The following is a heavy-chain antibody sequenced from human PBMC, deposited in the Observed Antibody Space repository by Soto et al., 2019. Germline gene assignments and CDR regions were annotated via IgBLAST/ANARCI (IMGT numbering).Heavy chain of an antibody. CDR2: IYHSGST. CDR3: ARGPTTGYYYYYYGMDV. D-gene: IGHD1-26*01. CDR1: GGSISSSNW. J-gene: IGHJ6*02. V-gene: IGHV4-4*02. Sequence: SETLSLTCAVSGGSISSSNWWSWVRQPPGKGLEWSGEIYHSGSTNYNPSLKSRVTISVDKSKNQFSLKLSSVTAADTAVYYCARGPTTGYYYYYYGMDVWGQGTTVTVSS.